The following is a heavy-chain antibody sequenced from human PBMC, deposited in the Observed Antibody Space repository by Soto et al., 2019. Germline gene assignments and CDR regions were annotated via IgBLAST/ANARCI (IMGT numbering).Heavy chain of an antibody. CDR2: IYPGDSDT. CDR1: GYSFTGYW. Sequence: PGESLKISCKGSGYSFTGYWIGWVRQMPGKGLEWMGIIYPGDSDTRYSPSFQGQVTISADKSISTAYLQWSSLKASDTAMYYCASKGYSGYDYYAFDIWGQGTMVTVSS. CDR3: ASKGYSGYDYYAFDI. D-gene: IGHD5-12*01. V-gene: IGHV5-51*01. J-gene: IGHJ3*02.